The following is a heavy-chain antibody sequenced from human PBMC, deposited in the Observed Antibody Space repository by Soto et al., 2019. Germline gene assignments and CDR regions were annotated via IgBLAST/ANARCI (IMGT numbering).Heavy chain of an antibody. V-gene: IGHV1-2*02. CDR3: ARDRAKGGGSAGFDY. D-gene: IGHD1-26*01. CDR1: GDTFTANY. CDR2: INPKSGGT. Sequence: GASVKVSFKASGDTFTANYIHWLRQAPGQGFEWMGWINPKSGGTKYPQKFQGRVTMTRDTSLSTVYMTLTRLTSDDTAVYYCARDRAKGGGSAGFDYWGQGTLVTVSS. J-gene: IGHJ4*02.